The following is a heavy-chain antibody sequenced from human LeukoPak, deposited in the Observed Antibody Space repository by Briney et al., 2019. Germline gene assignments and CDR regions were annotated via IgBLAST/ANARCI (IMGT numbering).Heavy chain of an antibody. CDR1: GFTFSSYA. V-gene: IGHV3-23*01. CDR3: AKTRPLDSSSWSHGDY. CDR2: ISGSGDST. Sequence: GGSLRLSCEASGFTFSSYAMSWVRQAPGKGLEWVSAISGSGDSTYYGDSVKGRFTISRDNSKNTLYLQMNSLRAEDTAVYYCAKTRPLDSSSWSHGDYWGQGTLVTVSS. D-gene: IGHD6-13*01. J-gene: IGHJ4*02.